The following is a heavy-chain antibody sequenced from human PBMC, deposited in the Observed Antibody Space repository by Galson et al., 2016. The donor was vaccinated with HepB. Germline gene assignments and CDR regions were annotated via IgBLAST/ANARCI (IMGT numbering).Heavy chain of an antibody. CDR3: VARKVRDFILVEY. Sequence: SLRLSCAASGFNVSSYALHWVRQAPGKGLEYFSGISSVAGTTYYVDSVRGRFTISRDNSKNTLYGQMNGLRDEDTAVYFCVARKVRDFILVEYWGQGTLVTVSS. V-gene: IGHV3-64*05. D-gene: IGHD2-21*01. J-gene: IGHJ4*02. CDR2: ISSVAGTT. CDR1: GFNVSSYA.